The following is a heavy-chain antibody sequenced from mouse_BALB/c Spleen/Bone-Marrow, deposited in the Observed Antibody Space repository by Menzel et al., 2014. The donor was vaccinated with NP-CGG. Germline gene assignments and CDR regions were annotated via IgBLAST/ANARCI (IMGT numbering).Heavy chain of an antibody. Sequence: EVMLVEPGGGLVKPGGSLKLSCAASGFTFSDYYMFWVRQTPEKRLEWVATISDDGGNTYYRDSVKGRFTISRDNAKNKLNLQMSSLKSEDTATYHCARETGPRAMDYWGQGTSVTVSS. D-gene: IGHD4-1*01. CDR1: GFTFSDYY. CDR3: ARETGPRAMDY. CDR2: ISDDGGNT. V-gene: IGHV5-4*02. J-gene: IGHJ4*01.